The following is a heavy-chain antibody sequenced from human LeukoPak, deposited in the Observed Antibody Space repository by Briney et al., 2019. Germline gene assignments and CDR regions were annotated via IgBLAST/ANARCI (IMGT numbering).Heavy chain of an antibody. D-gene: IGHD5-18*01. J-gene: IGHJ4*02. CDR2: ISNSGEST. Sequence: GGSLRLSCAASGFIFSNYAMSWVRQAPGKGLEWVSTISNSGESTYYVDSVKARLTISRDNSKSTLYVQMNSLRAEDTAVYYCAKDLRPYNSGADDYWGQGTLVTVSS. V-gene: IGHV3-23*01. CDR1: GFIFSNYA. CDR3: AKDLRPYNSGADDY.